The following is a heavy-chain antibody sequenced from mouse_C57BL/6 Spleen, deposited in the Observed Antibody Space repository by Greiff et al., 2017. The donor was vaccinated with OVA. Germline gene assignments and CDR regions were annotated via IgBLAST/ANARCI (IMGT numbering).Heavy chain of an antibody. D-gene: IGHD2-2*01. Sequence: EVKLVESGGDLVKPGGSLKLSCAASGFTFSSYGMSWVRQTPDKRLEWVATISSGGSYTYYPDSVKGRFTISRDNAKNTLYLQMSSLKSEDTAMYYCARRVYYGYDGYYFDYWGQGTTLTVSS. J-gene: IGHJ2*01. CDR3: ARRVYYGYDGYYFDY. CDR2: ISSGGSYT. V-gene: IGHV5-6*02. CDR1: GFTFSSYG.